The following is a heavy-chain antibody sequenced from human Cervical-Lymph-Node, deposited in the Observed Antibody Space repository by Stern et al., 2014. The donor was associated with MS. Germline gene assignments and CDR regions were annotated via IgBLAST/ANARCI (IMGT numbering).Heavy chain of an antibody. Sequence: VQLVQSGAEVRQPGSSMKVSCKASGGTFNTFDISWVRQTPGQGLEWLGGIPPLLGTTNYARNFQGRVAISADESATTAYMEMSNLTSEDTSLYYCTRHQGGIAAFWGQGTLVTVSS. J-gene: IGHJ4*02. CDR2: IPPLLGTT. CDR3: TRHQGGIAAF. CDR1: GGTFNTFD. V-gene: IGHV1-69*13. D-gene: IGHD6-13*01.